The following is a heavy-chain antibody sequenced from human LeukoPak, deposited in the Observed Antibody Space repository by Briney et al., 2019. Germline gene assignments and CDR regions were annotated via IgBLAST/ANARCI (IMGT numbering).Heavy chain of an antibody. CDR2: VTSSGGHM. J-gene: IGHJ4*02. CDR3: ARVARYGDYIGGSDY. CDR1: GFIFSDYY. V-gene: IGHV3-11*04. Sequence: GGSLRLSCAASGFIFSDYYMTRIRQAPGKGLEWVSYVTSSGGHMYYADSAKGRFTISRDNAKNSLDLQMNSLRAEDTAVYYCARVARYGDYIGGSDYWGQGALATVSS. D-gene: IGHD4-17*01.